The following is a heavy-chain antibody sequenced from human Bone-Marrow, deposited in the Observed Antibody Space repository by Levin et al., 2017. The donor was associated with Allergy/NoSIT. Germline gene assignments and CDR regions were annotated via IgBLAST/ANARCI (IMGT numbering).Heavy chain of an antibody. CDR1: GFTFSSYW. J-gene: IGHJ6*02. V-gene: IGHV3-74*01. CDR3: VRDAGIRVPGTRIYYNYYGMDV. Sequence: GGSLRLSCVASGFTFSSYWMHWVRQAPGKGLVWVSRINSDGSSTNYADSVRGRFTISRDNAKNTLFLQVNSLRAEDTALYYCVRDAGIRVPGTRIYYNYYGMDVWGQGTTVTVS. CDR2: INSDGSST. D-gene: IGHD6-13*01.